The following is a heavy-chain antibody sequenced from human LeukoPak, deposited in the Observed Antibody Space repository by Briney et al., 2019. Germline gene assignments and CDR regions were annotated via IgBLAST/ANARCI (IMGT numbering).Heavy chain of an antibody. CDR3: ARDDLSSAWIHYFDS. CDR1: GGSITHYY. J-gene: IGHJ4*02. CDR2: VYYNGRT. D-gene: IGHD6-25*01. Sequence: SETLSLTCTVSGGSITHYYWSWIRQPPGKGLEWIGYVYYNGRTNYNPSLKSRVTISVDTSQNQFSLNLTSVTAADTAVYYCARDDLSSAWIHYFDSWGQGTLVSVSS. V-gene: IGHV4-59*01.